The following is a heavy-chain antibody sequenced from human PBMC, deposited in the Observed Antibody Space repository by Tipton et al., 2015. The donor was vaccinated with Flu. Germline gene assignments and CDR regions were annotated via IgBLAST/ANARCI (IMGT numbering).Heavy chain of an antibody. V-gene: IGHV3-33*03. D-gene: IGHD5-18*01. J-gene: IGHJ6*02. CDR1: QFIFSDYG. Sequence: SLRLSCAASQFIFSDYGMHWVRQAPGKGLEWVTVISYDGSERFYADSVKGRFSVSRDNSRNTVYLQLNSLRVEDRAAYYCAKERLSHSFGYGGYGLDVWGQGTTVSVS. CDR3: AKERLSHSFGYGGYGLDV. CDR2: ISYDGSER.